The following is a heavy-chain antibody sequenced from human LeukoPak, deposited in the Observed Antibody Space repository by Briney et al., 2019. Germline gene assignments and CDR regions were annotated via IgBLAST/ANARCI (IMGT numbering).Heavy chain of an antibody. D-gene: IGHD6-13*01. V-gene: IGHV3-33*01. CDR3: ARVSVAGTGPDY. Sequence: GGSLRLSCAASGFTFSSYGMHWVRQAPGKGLEWVAVIWYDGSNKYYADSVKGRFTISRDNSKNTLYLQVNSLRAEDTAVYYCARVSVAGTGPDYWGQGTLVTVSS. CDR1: GFTFSSYG. CDR2: IWYDGSNK. J-gene: IGHJ4*02.